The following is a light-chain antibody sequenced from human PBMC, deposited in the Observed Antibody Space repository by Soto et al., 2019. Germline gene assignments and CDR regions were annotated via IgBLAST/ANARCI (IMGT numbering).Light chain of an antibody. Sequence: DIQLTQSPSSLSASVGDGVTVTCRASQGISNDLAWYQHKPGKIPELLIYAASTLQSGVPSRFSGSGSGTDFTLTIGTLQPEDFATYYCQQSYSTPWTFGQGTKVDI. V-gene: IGKV1-27*01. CDR2: AAS. J-gene: IGKJ1*01. CDR1: QGISND. CDR3: QQSYSTPWT.